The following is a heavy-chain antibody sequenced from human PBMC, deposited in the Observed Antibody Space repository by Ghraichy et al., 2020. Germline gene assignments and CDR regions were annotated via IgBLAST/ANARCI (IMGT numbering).Heavy chain of an antibody. Sequence: SQTLSLTCAVFGGSISAYYWSWIRQPPGKGLEWIGYIYYIGTTNYNPSLESRVTISVDTSKNQFSLKLTSVTAADTAVYYCARGTYGGLEDFWGQGTLVTVSS. CDR1: GGSISAYY. V-gene: IGHV4-59*01. CDR3: ARGTYGGLEDF. J-gene: IGHJ4*02. D-gene: IGHD1-1*01. CDR2: IYYIGTT.